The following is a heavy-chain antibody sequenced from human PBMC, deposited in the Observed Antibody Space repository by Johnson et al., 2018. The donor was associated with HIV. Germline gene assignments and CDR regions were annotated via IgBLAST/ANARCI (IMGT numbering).Heavy chain of an antibody. D-gene: IGHD3-16*01. CDR3: ARGGRAKDAFDI. J-gene: IGHJ3*02. CDR1: RFTFSDYY. CDR2: ISSSGGTI. Sequence: VQLVESGGGVVQPGGSLRLSCAASRFTFSDYYMSWIRQTPGKGLEWVSYISSSGGTIYYADSVKGRFTISRDNSKNTLYLQMNSLRAEDTALYYCARGGRAKDAFDIWGQGTMVTVSS. V-gene: IGHV3-11*04.